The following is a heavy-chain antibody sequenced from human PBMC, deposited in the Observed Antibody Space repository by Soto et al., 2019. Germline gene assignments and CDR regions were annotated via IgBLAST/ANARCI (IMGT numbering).Heavy chain of an antibody. CDR3: ASSQGSSTSLEIYYYYYYGMDV. CDR1: GGTFSSYA. CDR2: IIPISGTA. Sequence: QVQLVQSGAEVKKPGSSVKVSCKASGGTFSSYAISWVRQAPGQGLEWMGGIIPISGTAYYAQKFQGRVTITAAESTSTAYMELGSLRSEDTAVYYCASSQGSSTSLEIYYYYYYGMDVWGQGTTVTVSS. J-gene: IGHJ6*02. D-gene: IGHD2-2*01. V-gene: IGHV1-69*01.